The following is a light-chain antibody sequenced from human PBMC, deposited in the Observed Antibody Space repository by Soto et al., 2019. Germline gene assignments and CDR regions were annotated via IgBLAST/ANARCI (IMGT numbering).Light chain of an antibody. CDR1: QSVSSN. CDR3: QQRYNWPIT. J-gene: IGKJ5*01. CDR2: GAS. Sequence: EIVMTQSPATLSVSPCEGATLSVRASQSVSSNLAWYQQKPGQAPRLLIYGASSRATGIPDRFSGSGSGTDFTLTISSLEPEDFSVYYCQQRYNWPITFGQGTRLEIK. V-gene: IGKV3D-15*01.